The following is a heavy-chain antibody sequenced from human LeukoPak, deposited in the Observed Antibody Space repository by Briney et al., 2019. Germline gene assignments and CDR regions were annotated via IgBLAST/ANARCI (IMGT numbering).Heavy chain of an antibody. V-gene: IGHV1-18*04. D-gene: IGHD6-13*01. CDR1: GYTFIDYY. CDR3: ARVTAAAGTTWFDP. Sequence: GASVKVSCKASGYTFIDYYMHWVRQAPGQGLEWMGWISAYNGNTNYAQKLQGRVTMTTDTSTSTAYMELRSLRSDDTAVYYCARVTAAAGTTWFDPWGQGTLVTVSS. CDR2: ISAYNGNT. J-gene: IGHJ5*02.